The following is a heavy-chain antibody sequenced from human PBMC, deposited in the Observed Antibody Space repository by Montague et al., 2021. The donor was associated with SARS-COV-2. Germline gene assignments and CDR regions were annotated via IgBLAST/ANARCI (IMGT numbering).Heavy chain of an antibody. Sequence: SLRLSCSASGFDFFSFDMAWVRQAPERGLEWISDISSSGATILYADSLKGRFTISRDNIQKSLYLQMNSLRAEDTAVYYCATNKYCTLHDCLHGRHYFDHWGQGTLVTVSS. CDR1: GFDFFSFD. CDR3: ATNKYCTLHDCLHGRHYFDH. CDR2: ISSSGATI. J-gene: IGHJ4*02. V-gene: IGHV3-48*03. D-gene: IGHD2-8*01.